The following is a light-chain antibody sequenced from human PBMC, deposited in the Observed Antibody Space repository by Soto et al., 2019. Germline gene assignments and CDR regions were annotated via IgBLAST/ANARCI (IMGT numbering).Light chain of an antibody. J-gene: IGLJ1*01. V-gene: IGLV2-23*01. Sequence: QSSPAPPASVSASPGASITIPCTGTRSDVGSYNLVSWFQQHPGKVPKLLIYEGTKRPSGLSDRFSGSKSGTTASLTISGLQAEDEAHYYCYSYAGENLYVFGTGTKVTVL. CDR1: RSDVGSYNL. CDR2: EGT. CDR3: YSYAGENLYV.